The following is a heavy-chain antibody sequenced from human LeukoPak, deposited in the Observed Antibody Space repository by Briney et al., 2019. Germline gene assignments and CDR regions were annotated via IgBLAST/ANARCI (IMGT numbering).Heavy chain of an antibody. Sequence: TGGSLRLSCAASGVTLSTYAMSWVRQAPGKGLEWVSAISGSGGSTYYADSVKGRFTISRDNSKNTLYLQMNSLRAEDTAVYYCAPVSGPVYFSYWGQGTLVTVSS. J-gene: IGHJ4*02. CDR2: ISGSGGST. V-gene: IGHV3-23*01. D-gene: IGHD3-3*01. CDR3: APVSGPVYFSY. CDR1: GVTLSTYA.